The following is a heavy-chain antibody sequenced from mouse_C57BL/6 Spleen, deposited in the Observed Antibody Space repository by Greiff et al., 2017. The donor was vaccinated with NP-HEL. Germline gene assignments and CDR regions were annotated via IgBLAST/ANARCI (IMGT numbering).Heavy chain of an antibody. CDR1: GYTFTDYN. D-gene: IGHD1-1*01. J-gene: IGHJ4*01. CDR2: INPNNGGT. V-gene: IGHV1-18*01. CDR3: ARTGSSYERDYYYAMDY. Sequence: EVQLVESGPELVKPGASVKIPCKASGYTFTDYNMDWVKQSHGKSLEWIGDINPNNGGTIYNQKFKGKATLTVDKSSSTAYMELRSLTSEDTAVYYCARTGSSYERDYYYAMDYWGQGTSVTVSS.